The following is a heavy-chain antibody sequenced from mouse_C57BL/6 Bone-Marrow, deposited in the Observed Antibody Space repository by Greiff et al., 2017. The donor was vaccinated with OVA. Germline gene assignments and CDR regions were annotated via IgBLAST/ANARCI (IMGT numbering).Heavy chain of an antibody. J-gene: IGHJ2*01. CDR2: INPSSGYT. Sequence: QVQLQQSGADLARPGASVKMSCKASGYTFTSYTMHWVKQRPGQGLEWIGYINPSSGYTKYNQKFKDKATLTADKSSSTAYMQLSSLTSEDSAVYYCASLYGSSYLYYFDYWGQGTTLTVSS. V-gene: IGHV1-4*01. D-gene: IGHD1-1*01. CDR1: GYTFTSYT. CDR3: ASLYGSSYLYYFDY.